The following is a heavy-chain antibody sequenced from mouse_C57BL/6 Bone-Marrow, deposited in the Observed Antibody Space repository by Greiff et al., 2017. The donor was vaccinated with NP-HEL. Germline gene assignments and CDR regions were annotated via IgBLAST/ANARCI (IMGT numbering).Heavy chain of an antibody. CDR2: IDPSDSYT. J-gene: IGHJ3*01. Sequence: QVQLKQPGAELVMPGASVKLSCKASGYTFTSYWMHWVKQRPGQGLEWIGEIDPSDSYTNYNQKLKGKSTLTVDKSSSTAYMQLSSLTSEDSAVYYCARWGYYYGSSPWGQGTLVTVSA. D-gene: IGHD1-1*01. V-gene: IGHV1-69*01. CDR3: ARWGYYYGSSP. CDR1: GYTFTSYW.